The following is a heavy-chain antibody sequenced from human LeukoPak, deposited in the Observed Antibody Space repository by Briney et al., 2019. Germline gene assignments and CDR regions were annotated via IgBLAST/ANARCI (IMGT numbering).Heavy chain of an antibody. CDR2: ISYDGSNK. CDR3: ARGPRWELRGSTHFDY. V-gene: IGHV3-30*04. D-gene: IGHD1-26*01. Sequence: GGSLRLSCAASGFTFSSYAMHWVRQAPGKGLEWVSVISYDGSNKYYADSVKGRFTISRDNSKNTLYLQMNSLRAEDTAVYYCARGPRWELRGSTHFDYWGQGTLVTVSS. J-gene: IGHJ4*02. CDR1: GFTFSSYA.